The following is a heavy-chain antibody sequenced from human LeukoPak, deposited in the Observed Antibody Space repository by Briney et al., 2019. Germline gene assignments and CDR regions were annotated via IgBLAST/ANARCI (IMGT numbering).Heavy chain of an antibody. V-gene: IGHV4-34*01. D-gene: IGHD4-17*01. CDR3: ARQKGADYGDYSLDY. Sequence: PSETLSLTCAVYGGSFSSYYWSWIRQPPGKGLEWIGEINHSGSTNYNPPLKSRVTISVDTSKKQFSLKMSSVTAADTAVYYCARQKGADYGDYSLDYWGQGTLVTVSS. CDR1: GGSFSSYY. J-gene: IGHJ4*02. CDR2: INHSGST.